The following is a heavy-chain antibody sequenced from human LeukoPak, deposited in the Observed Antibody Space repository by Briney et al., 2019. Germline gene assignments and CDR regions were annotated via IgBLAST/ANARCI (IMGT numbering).Heavy chain of an antibody. Sequence: ASVKVSCKASGYTFTSYGISWVRQAPGQGLEWMGWISAYNGNTNYAQKLQGRVTMTIDTSTSTAYMELRSLRSDDTAVYYCARDNLPIFGVVLGYYYGMDVWGQGTTVTVSS. V-gene: IGHV1-18*01. CDR3: ARDNLPIFGVVLGYYYGMDV. CDR1: GYTFTSYG. D-gene: IGHD3-3*01. J-gene: IGHJ6*02. CDR2: ISAYNGNT.